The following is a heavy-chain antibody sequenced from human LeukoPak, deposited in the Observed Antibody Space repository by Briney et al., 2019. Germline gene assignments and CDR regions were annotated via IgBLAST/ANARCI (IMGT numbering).Heavy chain of an antibody. V-gene: IGHV3-74*01. D-gene: IGHD1-26*01. CDR1: GFTFSSYG. J-gene: IGHJ6*02. CDR2: INSDGSST. CDR3: ARVATSRSNYYYYGMDV. Sequence: PGGSLRLSCAASGFTFSSYGMHWVRQAPGKGLVWVSRINSDGSSTSYADSVKGRFTISRDNAKNTLYLQMNSLRAEDTAVYYCARVATSRSNYYYYGMDVWGQGTTVTVSS.